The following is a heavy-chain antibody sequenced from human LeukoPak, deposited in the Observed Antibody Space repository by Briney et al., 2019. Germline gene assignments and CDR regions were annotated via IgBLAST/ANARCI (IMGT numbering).Heavy chain of an antibody. CDR2: IYYSGST. CDR1: GGSISSSSYY. J-gene: IGHJ6*03. V-gene: IGHV4-39*07. D-gene: IGHD1-26*01. CDR3: ARGAFSGPVRVYYYYMDV. Sequence: PSETLSLTCTVSGGSISSSSYYWGWIRQPPGKGLEWIGSIYYSGSTYYNPSLKSRVTISVDTSKNQFSLKLSSVTAADTAVYYCARGAFSGPVRVYYYYMDVWGKGTTVTISS.